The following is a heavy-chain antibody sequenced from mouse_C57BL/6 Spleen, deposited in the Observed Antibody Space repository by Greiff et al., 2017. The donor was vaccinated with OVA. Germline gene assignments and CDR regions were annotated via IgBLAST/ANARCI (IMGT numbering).Heavy chain of an antibody. D-gene: IGHD1-1*01. CDR2: IDPANGNT. V-gene: IGHV14-3*01. CDR1: GFNIKNTY. Sequence: VQLQQSVAELVRPGASVKLSCTASGFNIKNTYMHWVKQRPEQGLEWIGRIDPANGNTKYAPKFQGKATITADTSSNTAYLQLSSLTSEDTAIYYCALIRPYGSSYGWYFDVWGTGTTVTVSS. J-gene: IGHJ1*03. CDR3: ALIRPYGSSYGWYFDV.